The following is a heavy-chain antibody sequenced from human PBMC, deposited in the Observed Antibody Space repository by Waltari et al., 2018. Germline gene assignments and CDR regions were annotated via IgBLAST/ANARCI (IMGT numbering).Heavy chain of an antibody. CDR1: GYTFTSSD. CDR2: VNPNSGNT. J-gene: IGHJ3*02. V-gene: IGHV1-8*03. CDR3: ARGVLNAFDI. Sequence: QVQLVQSGAEVKKPGASVKVSCKASGYTFTSSDVNWVRQATGQGLEWMGWVNPNSGNTAYAQKFHGRVTITRHSSISTAYMELSSLRSEDTAVYYCARGVLNAFDIWGQGTMVTVSS. D-gene: IGHD2-8*01.